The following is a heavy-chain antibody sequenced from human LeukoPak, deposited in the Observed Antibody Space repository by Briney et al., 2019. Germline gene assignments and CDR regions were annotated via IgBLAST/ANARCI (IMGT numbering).Heavy chain of an antibody. D-gene: IGHD3-22*01. CDR3: ARGYYDSSGYIPPYYYGMDV. CDR2: IYYSGST. Sequence: PSETLSLTCTVSGGSISSGGYYWSWIRQHPGKGLEWIGYIYYSGSTYYNPSLKSRVTISVDTSKNQFSLKLSSVTAEDTAVYYCARGYYDSSGYIPPYYYGMDVWGQGTTVTVSS. CDR1: GGSISSGGYY. J-gene: IGHJ6*02. V-gene: IGHV4-31*03.